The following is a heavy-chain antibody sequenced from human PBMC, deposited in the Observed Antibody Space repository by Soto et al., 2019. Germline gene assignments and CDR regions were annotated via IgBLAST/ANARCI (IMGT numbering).Heavy chain of an antibody. CDR3: ARGNRGPTKGAFDI. D-gene: IGHD7-27*01. Sequence: SETLSLTCTVSGGSISSYYWSWIRQPPGKGLEWIGYIYYSGSTNYNPSLKSRVTISVDTSKNQFSLKLSSVTAADTAVYYCARGNRGPTKGAFDIWGQGTMVTVSS. CDR2: IYYSGST. CDR1: GGSISSYY. J-gene: IGHJ3*02. V-gene: IGHV4-59*01.